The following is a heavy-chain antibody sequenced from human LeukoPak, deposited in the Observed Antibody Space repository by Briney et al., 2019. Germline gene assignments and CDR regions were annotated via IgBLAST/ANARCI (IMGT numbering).Heavy chain of an antibody. D-gene: IGHD6-13*01. CDR1: GGSISSGSYY. Sequence: PSQTLSLTCTVSGGSISSGSYYWSWIRQPAGKGLEWIGRIYTSGSTNYNPSLKSRVTISVDTSKNQFSLKLSSVTAADTAVYYCARTAHSSSWDYNWFDPWGQGTLVTVSS. V-gene: IGHV4-61*02. CDR2: IYTSGST. CDR3: ARTAHSSSWDYNWFDP. J-gene: IGHJ5*02.